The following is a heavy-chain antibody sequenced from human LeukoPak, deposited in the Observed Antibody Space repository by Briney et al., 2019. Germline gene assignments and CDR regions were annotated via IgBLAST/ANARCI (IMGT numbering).Heavy chain of an antibody. CDR2: MWYDGNNK. J-gene: IGHJ4*02. D-gene: IGHD3-10*01. CDR1: GFTFSSYD. CDR3: ATIYYGSWVD. Sequence: GGSLRLSCAASGFTFSSYDMHWVRQAPGKGLEWVAVMWYDGNNKDYRDSVKGRFTISRDNSKNTLYLQMNSLRAEDTAVYYCATIYYGSWVDWGQGTPVTVSS. V-gene: IGHV3-33*01.